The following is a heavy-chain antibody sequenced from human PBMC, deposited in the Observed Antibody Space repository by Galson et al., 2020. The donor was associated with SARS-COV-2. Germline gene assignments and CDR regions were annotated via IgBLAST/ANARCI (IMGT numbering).Heavy chain of an antibody. CDR2: LTGSGATT. Sequence: GGSLRLSCAASGFTFSGYAMSWVRQAPGKGLQWVSSLTGSGATTHYADSVKGRFIISRDNSRNSLYLQMNSLRAEDTTLYYCARGSGSYRSYWGQGTLVTVSS. CDR3: ARGSGSYRSY. J-gene: IGHJ4*02. V-gene: IGHV3-23*01. D-gene: IGHD3-10*01. CDR1: GFTFSGYA.